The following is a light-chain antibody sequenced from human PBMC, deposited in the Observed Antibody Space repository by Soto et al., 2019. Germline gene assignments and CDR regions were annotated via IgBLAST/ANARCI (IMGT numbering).Light chain of an antibody. CDR2: GAS. CDR1: QSVSSNY. V-gene: IGKV3-20*01. CDR3: QQYGRSPQFA. Sequence: EIVLTQSPGTLSLSPGERATLSCRASQSVSSNYIAWYQQNPGQAPRLLIYGASTRATGIPDRFSGSGSGTDFTLNISRLEPEDFAVYFCQQYGRSPQFAFGQGTKVEIK. J-gene: IGKJ2*01.